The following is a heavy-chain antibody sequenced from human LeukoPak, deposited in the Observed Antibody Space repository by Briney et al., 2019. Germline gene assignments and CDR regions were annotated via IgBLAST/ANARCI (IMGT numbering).Heavy chain of an antibody. D-gene: IGHD4-17*01. Sequence: PGGSLRLSCAASGFTFSSYAMSWVRQAPGKGLEWVSAISGSGGSTYYADSVKGRFTISRDNSKNTLYLQMNSLRAEDTAVYYCAKETTLTSYYYYYYGMDVWGHGTTVTVSS. CDR3: AKETTLTSYYYYYYGMDV. CDR2: ISGSGGST. CDR1: GFTFSSYA. V-gene: IGHV3-23*01. J-gene: IGHJ6*02.